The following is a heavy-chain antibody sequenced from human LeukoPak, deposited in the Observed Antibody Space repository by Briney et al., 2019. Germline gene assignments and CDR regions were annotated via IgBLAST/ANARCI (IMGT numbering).Heavy chain of an antibody. Sequence: GGSLRLSCTASGYTFRSYAMHWVRQAPGKGLEWVANIKEDGSEKYYVDSVKGRFTISRDNAKNSLFLQMNSLRAEDTAVYYCARVPGYTSGRGTIDSWGQGTLVTVSS. CDR3: ARVPGYTSGRGTIDS. CDR1: GYTFRSYA. J-gene: IGHJ4*02. V-gene: IGHV3-7*03. CDR2: IKEDGSEK. D-gene: IGHD5-18*01.